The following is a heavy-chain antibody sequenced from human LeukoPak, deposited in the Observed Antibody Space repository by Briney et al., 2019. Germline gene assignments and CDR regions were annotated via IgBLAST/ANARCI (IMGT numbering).Heavy chain of an antibody. J-gene: IGHJ4*02. CDR3: ARAPVVPAADQFDY. CDR2: IYYSGST. Sequence: PSQTLSLNFTVSGGSISCCDYYWICIRPPPAQCLEWIGYIYYSGSTYYNPSLKSRVTISVDTSKNQFSLKLSSVTAADTAVYYCARAPVVPAADQFDYWGQGTLVTVSS. CDR1: GGSISCCDYY. D-gene: IGHD2-2*01. V-gene: IGHV4-30-4*08.